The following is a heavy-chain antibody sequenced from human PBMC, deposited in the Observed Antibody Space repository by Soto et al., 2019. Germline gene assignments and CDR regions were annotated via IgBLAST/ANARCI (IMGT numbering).Heavy chain of an antibody. CDR3: ARGSSFRGDFDI. Sequence: SETLSLTCGVSGGPIMSSSWWTWVRQSPGKGLEWIGEIYHAGSPNYNPSFQSRISISLDKSNNSFSLRLTSVTAADAAIYYCARGSSFRGDFDIWGQGTTVTVSS. V-gene: IGHV4-4*02. J-gene: IGHJ3*02. CDR1: GGPIMSSSW. D-gene: IGHD2-21*01. CDR2: IYHAGSP.